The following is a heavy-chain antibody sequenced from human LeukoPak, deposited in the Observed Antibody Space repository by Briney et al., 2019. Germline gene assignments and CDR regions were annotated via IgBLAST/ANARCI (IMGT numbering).Heavy chain of an antibody. CDR1: GGSISSDY. Sequence: PSETLSLTCTVSGGSISSDYWSWIRQPPGKGLEWLGYIYYSGSTNYNPSLKSRVTISVDTSKNQFSLKLSSVTAADTAVYYCARGYYGSGSYHDAFDIWGQGTMVTVSS. CDR2: IYYSGST. CDR3: ARGYYGSGSYHDAFDI. J-gene: IGHJ3*02. D-gene: IGHD3-10*01. V-gene: IGHV4-59*01.